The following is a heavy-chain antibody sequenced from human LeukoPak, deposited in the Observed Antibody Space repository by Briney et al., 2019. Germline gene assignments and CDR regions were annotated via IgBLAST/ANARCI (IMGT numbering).Heavy chain of an antibody. CDR3: AKERASRLPFDY. CDR1: GFTFSSYW. J-gene: IGHJ4*02. D-gene: IGHD6-25*01. V-gene: IGHV3-7*03. Sequence: PGGSLRLSCAASGFTFSSYWMSWVRQAPGKGLEWVANIKQDGSEKYYVDFVKGRFTISRDNAKNSLYLQMNSLRAEDTALYYCAKERASRLPFDYWGQGTLVTVSS. CDR2: IKQDGSEK.